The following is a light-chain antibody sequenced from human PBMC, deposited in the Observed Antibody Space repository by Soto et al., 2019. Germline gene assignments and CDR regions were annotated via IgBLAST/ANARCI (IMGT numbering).Light chain of an antibody. V-gene: IGKV1-5*01. Sequence: DIQMTQSPSTLSASVGDRITITCRASQSITNWLAWYQQKPGKAPKLLIYDASTLESGVPSRFSGSGSGTEFTLTISSLQPDDFATYYCQQYNIYWTFGQGTKVDIK. CDR1: QSITNW. CDR3: QQYNIYWT. J-gene: IGKJ1*01. CDR2: DAS.